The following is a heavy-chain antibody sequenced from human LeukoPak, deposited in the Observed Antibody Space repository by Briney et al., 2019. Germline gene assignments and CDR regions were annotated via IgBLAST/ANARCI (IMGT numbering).Heavy chain of an antibody. CDR1: GFTFSSYA. D-gene: IGHD5-24*01. J-gene: IGHJ4*02. CDR3: ARSEDAEMATIYYYFDY. Sequence: GGSLRLSCAASGFTFSSYAMHWVRQAPGQGLEWVAVISYDGSNEYYADSVKGRFTISRDNFKNTLYLQMNSLRAEDTAVYYCARSEDAEMATIYYYFDYWGQGILVIVSS. CDR2: ISYDGSNE. V-gene: IGHV3-30-3*01.